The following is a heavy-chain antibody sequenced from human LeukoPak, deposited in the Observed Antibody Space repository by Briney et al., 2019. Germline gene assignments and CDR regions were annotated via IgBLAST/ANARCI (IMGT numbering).Heavy chain of an antibody. D-gene: IGHD2-15*01. CDR2: IYTGGST. Sequence: SQTLSLTCTVSGGSISGGNFFWTWIRQPPGKGLEWIGRIYTGGSTNYNPSRKSRVTISLDTSRNQFSLNLSSVTAADTAVYYCARPMTPWVHDAFGIWGQGTMVTVSS. CDR3: ARPMTPWVHDAFGI. CDR1: GGSISGGNFF. J-gene: IGHJ3*02. V-gene: IGHV4-61*02.